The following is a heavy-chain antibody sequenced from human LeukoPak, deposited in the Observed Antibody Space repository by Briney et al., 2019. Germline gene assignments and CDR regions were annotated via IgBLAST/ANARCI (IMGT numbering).Heavy chain of an antibody. Sequence: PGGSLRLSCAASGFTFSSYAMSWVRQAPGKGLEWVSYISSSGSTIYYADSVKGRFTISRDNAKNSLYLQMNSLRAEDTAVYYCARDRWRVLLRPGDMDVWGKGTTVTVSS. D-gene: IGHD3-22*01. V-gene: IGHV3-48*03. CDR2: ISSSGSTI. CDR1: GFTFSSYA. J-gene: IGHJ6*03. CDR3: ARDRWRVLLRPGDMDV.